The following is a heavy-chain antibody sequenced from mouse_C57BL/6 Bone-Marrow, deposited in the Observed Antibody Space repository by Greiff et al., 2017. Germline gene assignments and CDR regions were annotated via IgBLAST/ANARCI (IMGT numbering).Heavy chain of an antibody. Sequence: DVQLVESGGDLVKPGGSLKLSCAASGFTFSSYGMSWVRQTPDKRLEWVATISSGGSYTYYPDSVKGRFTISRDNAKNTLYLQMSSLKSEDTAMYYCARRPPIYYGSSLFDYWGQGTTRTVSS. D-gene: IGHD1-1*01. CDR2: ISSGGSYT. V-gene: IGHV5-6*01. J-gene: IGHJ2*01. CDR3: ARRPPIYYGSSLFDY. CDR1: GFTFSSYG.